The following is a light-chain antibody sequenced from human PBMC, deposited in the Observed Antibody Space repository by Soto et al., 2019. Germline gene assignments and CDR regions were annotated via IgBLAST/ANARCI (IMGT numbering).Light chain of an antibody. CDR2: GNS. CDR1: SSNIGAGYD. CDR3: QSYDSSLSRV. V-gene: IGLV1-40*01. Sequence: QSVLTQPPSVSGAPGQRVTISCTGSSSNIGAGYDVHWYQQLPGTAPKLLIYGNSNRPSGVPDRFSDSKSGTSASLAITGLQDEEEEYYYCQSYDSSLSRVFGGGTKVTVL. J-gene: IGLJ2*01.